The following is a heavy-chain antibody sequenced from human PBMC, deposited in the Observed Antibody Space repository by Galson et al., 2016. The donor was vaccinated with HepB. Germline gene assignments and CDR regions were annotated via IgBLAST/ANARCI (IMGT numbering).Heavy chain of an antibody. J-gene: IGHJ4*02. CDR3: ARDFRGSTTPARDFDY. Sequence: SLRLSCAASGFTFINYWMSWVRQAPGKGLEWVSSMSSNRRWINYVDSVRGRFTISRDDAKNSLYLQMNSLRAEDTAVYFCARDFRGSTTPARDFDYWGQGTLVTVSS. CDR1: GFTFINYW. CDR2: MSSNRRWI. V-gene: IGHV3-21*01. D-gene: IGHD3-10*01.